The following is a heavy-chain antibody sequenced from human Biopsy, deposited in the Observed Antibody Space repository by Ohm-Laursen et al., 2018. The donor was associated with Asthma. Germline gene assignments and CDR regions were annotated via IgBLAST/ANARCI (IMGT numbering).Heavy chain of an antibody. J-gene: IGHJ3*01. D-gene: IGHD3-9*01. CDR3: ARTYYDFLTGQVNDAFAL. Sequence: GPSVKVSCKASGYTFIHFAIHWVRQAPGHRLEWMGWINAGDGNTKYSQKFQGRVTITRDTSASTAYMDLRSLRSEDTAMYYCARTYYDFLTGQVNDAFALWGQGTMVTVSS. CDR1: GYTFIHFA. V-gene: IGHV1-3*01. CDR2: INAGDGNT.